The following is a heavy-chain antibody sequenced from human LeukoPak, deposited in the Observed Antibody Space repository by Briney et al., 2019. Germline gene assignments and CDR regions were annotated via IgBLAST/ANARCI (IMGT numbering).Heavy chain of an antibody. V-gene: IGHV3-74*01. D-gene: IGHD3-3*01. CDR2: INSDGSST. CDR1: GFTFSSYW. CDR3: ARGSRYDFWSGFWSDHSFDP. J-gene: IGHJ5*02. Sequence: GGSQRLSCAASGFTFSSYWMHWVRQAPGKGLVWVSRINSDGSSTSYADSVKGRFTISRDNAKNTLYLQMNSLRAEDTAVYYCARGSRYDFWSGFWSDHSFDPWGQGTLVTVSS.